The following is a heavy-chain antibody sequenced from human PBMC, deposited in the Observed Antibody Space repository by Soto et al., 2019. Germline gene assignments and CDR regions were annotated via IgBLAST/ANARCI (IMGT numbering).Heavy chain of an antibody. CDR1: GGSISNGDYY. Sequence: QVQLQESGPGLVKPSQTLSLTCTVSGGSISNGDYYWNWIRQHPEKGLEWIGYINYRGSTFYNPSLKSRIIISVEKSKIQLSLKLSSVTAADTAVYYCARDAPETAPYWGQGTLVTVSS. V-gene: IGHV4-31*03. CDR3: ARDAPETAPY. CDR2: INYRGST. D-gene: IGHD2-2*01. J-gene: IGHJ4*02.